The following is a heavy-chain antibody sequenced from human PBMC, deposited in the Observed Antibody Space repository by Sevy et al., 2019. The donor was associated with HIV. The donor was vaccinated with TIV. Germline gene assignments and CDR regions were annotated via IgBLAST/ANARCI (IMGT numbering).Heavy chain of an antibody. CDR1: GFIFSGYV. CDR3: ARLSAVSRSYNFDY. J-gene: IGHJ4*02. CDR2: ISGSGGST. D-gene: IGHD4-4*01. Sequence: GGSLRLSCATSGFIFSGYVMSWVRQAPGKGLEWVSGISGSGGSTYYADSVKGRFTISRDNSKNMLYLQMDSLRVEDTAVYYCARLSAVSRSYNFDYWGQGTLVTVSS. V-gene: IGHV3-23*01.